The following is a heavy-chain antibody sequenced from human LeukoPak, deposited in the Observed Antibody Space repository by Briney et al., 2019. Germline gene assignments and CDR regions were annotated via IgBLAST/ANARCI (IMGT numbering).Heavy chain of an antibody. CDR2: IYYSGST. Sequence: SETLSLTCTVSSGSISSYYWSWIRQPPGKGLEWIGSIYYSGSTYYNPSLKSRVTISVDTSKNQFSLKLSSVTAADTAVYYCARRRAVAGTGLNWFDPWGQGTLVTVSS. V-gene: IGHV4-59*05. CDR1: SGSISSYY. CDR3: ARRRAVAGTGLNWFDP. J-gene: IGHJ5*02. D-gene: IGHD6-19*01.